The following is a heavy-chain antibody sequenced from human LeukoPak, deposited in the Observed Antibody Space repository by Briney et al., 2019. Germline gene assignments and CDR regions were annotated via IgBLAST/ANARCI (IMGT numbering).Heavy chain of an antibody. D-gene: IGHD4-11*01. CDR2: INSKTDGGTT. Sequence: GGSLRLSCAASGFTFSSYAMSWVRQAPGKGLEWVGRINSKTDGGTTDYAAPVKGRFTISRDDSKNTLYLQMNSLKTEDTAVYYCTTVNFNSNFVYYYYYYMDVWGKGTTVTVSS. CDR1: GFTFSSYA. V-gene: IGHV3-15*01. J-gene: IGHJ6*03. CDR3: TTVNFNSNFVYYYYYYMDV.